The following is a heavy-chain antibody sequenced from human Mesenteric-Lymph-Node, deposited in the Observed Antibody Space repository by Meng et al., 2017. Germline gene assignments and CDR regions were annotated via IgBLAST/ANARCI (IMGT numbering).Heavy chain of an antibody. J-gene: IGHJ3*01. CDR2: IYWDDDK. Sequence: SGPTLVKPTETLTLTCNFSGFSFSTSGVGVGWIRQPPEKALEWLALIYWDDDKRYSPSLSSRLTITKDTSKNQVVLTMTNMDPVDTGTYYCAHRGVGRRPTHGFDFWGQGTMVTVSS. CDR3: AHRGVGRRPTHGFDF. V-gene: IGHV2-5*02. CDR1: GFSFSTSGVG. D-gene: IGHD2-15*01.